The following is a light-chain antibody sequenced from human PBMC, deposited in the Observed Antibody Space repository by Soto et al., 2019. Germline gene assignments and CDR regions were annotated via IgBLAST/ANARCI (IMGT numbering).Light chain of an antibody. CDR2: GAS. CDR3: QQYSDSPLT. V-gene: IGKV3-20*01. Sequence: EIVLTQSPGTLSLSPGERATLSCRASQTVRTNYLAWFQHKPGQAPSLLIYGASSRATGIPDRFSGSGSGTDFTRTINRLEPEDFAVYFCQQYSDSPLTFGGGTKVEIK. CDR1: QTVRTNY. J-gene: IGKJ4*01.